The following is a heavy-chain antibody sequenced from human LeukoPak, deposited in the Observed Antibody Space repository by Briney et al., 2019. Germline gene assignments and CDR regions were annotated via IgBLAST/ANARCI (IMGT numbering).Heavy chain of an antibody. CDR2: ILSSGTT. Sequence: SETLSLTCTVSGDSISSYWSWIRQPSGNGLEWIGCILSSGTTNYNPSLKSRVTMSVDTSKNQFSLKLSSVTAADTAVYYCARGRGSGLYFGYWDQGTLVTVSS. CDR3: ARGRGSGLYFGY. CDR1: GDSISSY. D-gene: IGHD2-15*01. J-gene: IGHJ4*02. V-gene: IGHV4-4*07.